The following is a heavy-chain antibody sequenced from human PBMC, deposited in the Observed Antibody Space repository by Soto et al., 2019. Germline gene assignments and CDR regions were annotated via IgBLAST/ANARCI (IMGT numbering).Heavy chain of an antibody. D-gene: IGHD3-10*01. CDR1: GYTFSDYA. V-gene: IGHV1-3*01. CDR3: ARVSRGSNWFDP. J-gene: IGHJ5*02. Sequence: ASVKVSCKGSGYTFSDYAMHWVRQAPGQRLEWMGWINSGNGNTKYSQQFQGRVTITRDTSANTAYMELSSLRSEDTAVYYCARVSRGSNWFDPWGQGTMVTVYS. CDR2: INSGNGNT.